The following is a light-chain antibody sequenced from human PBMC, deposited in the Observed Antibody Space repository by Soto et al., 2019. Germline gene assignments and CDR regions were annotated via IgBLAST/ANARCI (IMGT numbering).Light chain of an antibody. CDR1: QRISSN. CDR3: QHYNNWPPWT. J-gene: IGKJ1*01. Sequence: EVVMTQSPATLSVSPGERATLSCRASQRISSNSAWYQQRRGQAPRLLIYGASTRAPGIPARFSGSGSETEFTLTISSLQSEDFAVYYCQHYNNWPPWTFGQGTKVEIK. CDR2: GAS. V-gene: IGKV3-15*01.